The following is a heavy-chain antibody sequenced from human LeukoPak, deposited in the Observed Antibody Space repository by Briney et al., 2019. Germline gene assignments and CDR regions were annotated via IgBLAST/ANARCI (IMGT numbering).Heavy chain of an antibody. V-gene: IGHV3-48*03. CDR3: ARIRVGYSYGFKWDALDI. CDR2: ISSSGSTI. CDR1: GFTFSSYE. Sequence: GGSLRLSCAASGFTFSSYEMNWVRQAPGKGLEWVSYISSSGSTIYYADSVKGRFTISRDNAKNSLYLQMNSLRAEDTAVYYRARIRVGYSYGFKWDALDIWGQGTMVTVSS. D-gene: IGHD5-18*01. J-gene: IGHJ3*02.